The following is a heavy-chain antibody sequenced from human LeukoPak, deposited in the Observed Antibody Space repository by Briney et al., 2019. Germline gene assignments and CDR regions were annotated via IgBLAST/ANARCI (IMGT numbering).Heavy chain of an antibody. J-gene: IGHJ3*01. Sequence: SETLSLICTVSGGSISTYHWSWLRQPPGKRLEWIGYIYFSGDTNYNPSLKSRVTISADTSKNQFSLRLNSVTAADTAMYYCARELGSAFGLWGQGTMVAVSS. CDR3: ARELGSAFGL. CDR2: IYFSGDT. CDR1: GGSISTYH. V-gene: IGHV4-59*01.